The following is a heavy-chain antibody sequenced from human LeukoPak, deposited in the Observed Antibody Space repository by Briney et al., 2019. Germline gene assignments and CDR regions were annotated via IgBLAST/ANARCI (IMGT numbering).Heavy chain of an antibody. CDR3: ARGLSITIFGVVINY. CDR1: GGSFSGYY. D-gene: IGHD3-3*01. J-gene: IGHJ4*02. CDR2: INHSGST. Sequence: SETLSLTCAVYGGSFSGYYWSWIRQPPGKGLEWIGEINHSGSTNYNPSLKSRVTISVDTSKNQFSLKLSSVTAADTAVYYCARGLSITIFGVVINYWGQGTLVTVSS. V-gene: IGHV4-34*01.